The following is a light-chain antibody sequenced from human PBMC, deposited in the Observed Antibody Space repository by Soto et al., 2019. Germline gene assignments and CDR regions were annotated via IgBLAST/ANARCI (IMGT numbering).Light chain of an antibody. CDR2: GAS. Sequence: EIVLTQSPGTLSLSPGERATLSCRASQSVSSSYLAWYQQKPGQAPRLLIYGASSRATGIPDRFSGSGAGTTFSLTISRLEDEDVAVYYYQQQCSRPWITFGQGTRLEIK. J-gene: IGKJ5*01. CDR1: QSVSSSY. CDR3: QQQCSRPWIT. V-gene: IGKV3-20*01.